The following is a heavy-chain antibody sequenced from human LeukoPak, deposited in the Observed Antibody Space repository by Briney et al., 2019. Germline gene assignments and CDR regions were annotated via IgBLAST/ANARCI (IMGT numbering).Heavy chain of an antibody. J-gene: IGHJ1*01. Sequence: PGGSLRLSCAASGFTFSSCEMNWVRQAPGKGLEWVSYISSSGSTIYYADSVKGRFTISRDNAKNSLYLQMNSLRAEDTAVYYCARAPPVTMIVVEYFQHWGQGTLVTVSS. CDR2: ISSSGSTI. CDR1: GFTFSSCE. V-gene: IGHV3-48*03. CDR3: ARAPPVTMIVVEYFQH. D-gene: IGHD3-22*01.